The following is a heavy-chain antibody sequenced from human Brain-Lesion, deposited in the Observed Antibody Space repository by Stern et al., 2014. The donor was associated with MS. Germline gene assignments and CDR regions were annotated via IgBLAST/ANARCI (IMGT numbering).Heavy chain of an antibody. V-gene: IGHV1-2*04. Sequence: QVQLGQSGAEVKKPGASVKVSCKASGYTFTGYYMHWVRQAPGQGLEWMGWINPKRGGTNYDPKFRGWVTTTRDTAINTAYMELSRLRSDDTALYYCATYYYDSTGYNDFWGQGTLVTVSS. CDR3: ATYYYDSTGYNDF. D-gene: IGHD3-22*01. CDR1: GYTFTGYY. CDR2: INPKRGGT. J-gene: IGHJ4*02.